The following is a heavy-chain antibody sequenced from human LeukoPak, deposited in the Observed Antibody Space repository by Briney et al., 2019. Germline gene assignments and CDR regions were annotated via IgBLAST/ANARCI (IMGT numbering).Heavy chain of an antibody. CDR2: IWYDGSNK. CDR1: GFTFSSYG. D-gene: IGHD2-8*01. Sequence: GGSLRLSCAASGFTFSSYGMHWVRQAPGKGLEWVAVIWYDGSNKYYADSVKGRFTISRDNSKNTLYLHMSSLRVEDTAIYYCAKDSFDHNGIYDALDMWGQGTMVTVSS. CDR3: AKDSFDHNGIYDALDM. V-gene: IGHV3-33*06. J-gene: IGHJ3*02.